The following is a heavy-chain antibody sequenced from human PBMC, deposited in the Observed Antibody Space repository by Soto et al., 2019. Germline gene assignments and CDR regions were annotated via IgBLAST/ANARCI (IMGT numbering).Heavy chain of an antibody. D-gene: IGHD3-3*01. CDR2: INAGNDNT. CDR1: GYTFTTYV. J-gene: IGHJ6*02. CDR3: ARFGHYYYGMDV. V-gene: IGHV1-3*01. Sequence: QVQLVQSGAEVKKPGASVKVSCKASGYTFTTYVMHWVRQAPGQRLEWMGWINAGNDNTKYSEKFQGRVTITRDPSASTVYMELSSLSSEDTAVYYCARFGHYYYGMDVWGQGTTVTVSS.